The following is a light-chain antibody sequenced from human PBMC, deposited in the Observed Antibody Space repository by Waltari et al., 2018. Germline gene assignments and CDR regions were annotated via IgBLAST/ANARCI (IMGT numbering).Light chain of an antibody. J-gene: IGLJ1*01. Sequence: SSELPQDPVVSVALGQTVRITCQGDSLRYYYANWYPQKPGQAPVLVMYSKNNRPSGIPGRFAGSYSGTTASLIITGAQAEDEGDYYCNSRDSRGHPLVFGTGTKVTVL. CDR1: SLRYYY. V-gene: IGLV3-19*01. CDR3: NSRDSRGHPLV. CDR2: SKN.